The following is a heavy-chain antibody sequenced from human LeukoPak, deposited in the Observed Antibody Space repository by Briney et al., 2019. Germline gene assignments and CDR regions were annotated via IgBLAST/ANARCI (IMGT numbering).Heavy chain of an antibody. D-gene: IGHD4-17*01. J-gene: IGHJ4*02. V-gene: IGHV4-4*07. CDR2: IYSSGST. CDR3: ARGYGDFRVEGRYFHS. CDR1: GGTISNYY. Sequence: PSETLSLTCTVFGGTISNYYWIWIRQPAGKGLEWIGRIYSSGSTNYNPSLRSRVTISIDTSKKHFFLKLKSVTAADTAVYYCARGYGDFRVEGRYFHSWGQGTLVTVSS.